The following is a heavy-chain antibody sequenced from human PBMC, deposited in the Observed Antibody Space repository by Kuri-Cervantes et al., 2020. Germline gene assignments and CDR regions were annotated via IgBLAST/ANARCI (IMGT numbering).Heavy chain of an antibody. D-gene: IGHD5-18*01. CDR1: GYTFTSYD. CDR3: ASGLIQLWIPDY. J-gene: IGHJ4*02. V-gene: IGHV1-2*02. CDR2: INPNSGGT. Sequence: ASVKVSCKASGYTFTSYDIHWVRQAPGQGLEWMGWINPNSGGTNYAQKFQGRVTMTRDTSISTAYMELSRLRSDDTAVYYCASGLIQLWIPDYWGQGTLVTVSS.